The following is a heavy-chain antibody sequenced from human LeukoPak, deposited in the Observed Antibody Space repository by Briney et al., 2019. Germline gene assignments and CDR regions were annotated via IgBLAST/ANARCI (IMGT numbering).Heavy chain of an antibody. J-gene: IGHJ3*02. D-gene: IGHD6-19*01. V-gene: IGHV3-21*01. CDR3: APIAVAGPLTDAFDI. Sequence: GGSLRLSCAASGFTFSSYSMNWVRQAPGKRLEWVSSISSSSYIYYADSVKGRFTISRDNAKNSLYLQMNSLRAEDTAVYYCAPIAVAGPLTDAFDIWGQGTMVTVSS. CDR1: GFTFSSYS. CDR2: ISSSSYI.